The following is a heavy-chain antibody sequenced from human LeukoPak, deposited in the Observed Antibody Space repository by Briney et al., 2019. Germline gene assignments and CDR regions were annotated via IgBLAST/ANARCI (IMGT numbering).Heavy chain of an antibody. CDR3: TTESYCSSTSCPGTFDF. Sequence: GESLRLSCAASGFTFSHVWMSWVRQAPGKGLEWVGRIKTKIDGGTADYAAPVKGRFTISRDDSKNTPYLQINSLKTEDTAAYYCTTESYCSSTSCPGTFDFWGQGTLVTVSS. D-gene: IGHD2-2*01. J-gene: IGHJ4*02. CDR2: IKTKIDGGTA. V-gene: IGHV3-15*01. CDR1: GFTFSHVW.